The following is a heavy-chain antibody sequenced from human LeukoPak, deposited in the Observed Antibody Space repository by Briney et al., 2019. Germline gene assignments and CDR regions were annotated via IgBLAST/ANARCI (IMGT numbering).Heavy chain of an antibody. D-gene: IGHD2-21*02. Sequence: GGSLRLSCAASGFTFSTYSMNWVRQAPGKGLEWVSSIGPSSSSIYYADSVKGRFTISRDNAKSSLYLQLNSLRAEDTAVYYCASELAYCGDDCYSAFDVWGQGTMVTVSS. V-gene: IGHV3-21*01. CDR2: IGPSSSSI. CDR1: GFTFSTYS. CDR3: ASELAYCGDDCYSAFDV. J-gene: IGHJ3*01.